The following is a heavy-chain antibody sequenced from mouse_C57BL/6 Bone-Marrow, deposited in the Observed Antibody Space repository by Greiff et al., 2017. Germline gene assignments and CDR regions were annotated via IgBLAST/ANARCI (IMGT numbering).Heavy chain of an antibody. D-gene: IGHD2-5*01. CDR3: ASAYYSSSHYAMDY. CDR1: GFTFSDYY. Sequence: EVQLVESGGGLVQPGGSLKLSCAASGFTFSDYYMYWVRQTPEKRLEWVAYISNGGGSTYYPDTVKGRFTISRDNAKNTLYLQMSRLKSEDTAMYYCASAYYSSSHYAMDYWGQGTSVTVSS. J-gene: IGHJ4*01. V-gene: IGHV5-12*01. CDR2: ISNGGGST.